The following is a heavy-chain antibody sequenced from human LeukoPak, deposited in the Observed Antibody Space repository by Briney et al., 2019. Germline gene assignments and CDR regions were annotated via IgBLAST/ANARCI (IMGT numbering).Heavy chain of an antibody. CDR2: ISGSGATT. CDR1: AFTFGRYG. D-gene: IGHD5-18*01. CDR3: AKDGYGNGDYDY. J-gene: IGHJ4*02. Sequence: PGGSRRLACAASAFTFGRYGMSWVRQAPGEGLEWVSTISGSGATTYYADSGKGRFTISRYNSNNTLYLQMNGLRAEDTAVYYCAKDGYGNGDYDYWGQGTLVTVSS. V-gene: IGHV3-23*01.